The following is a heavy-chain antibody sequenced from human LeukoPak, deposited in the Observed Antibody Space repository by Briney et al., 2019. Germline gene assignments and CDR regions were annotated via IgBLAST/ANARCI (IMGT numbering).Heavy chain of an antibody. V-gene: IGHV3-72*01. CDR3: TRVVLVGTTYSYFDY. Sequence: GGSLRLSCAASGFTFSDHYMDWVRQAPGKGLERVGRTRKKTNSYTTEYAASVKGRFTISRDDSKNSLYLQMNSLKAEDTAVYYCTRVVLVGTTYSYFDYWGQGTLVTVSS. CDR1: GFTFSDHY. CDR2: TRKKTNSYTT. J-gene: IGHJ4*02. D-gene: IGHD1-26*01.